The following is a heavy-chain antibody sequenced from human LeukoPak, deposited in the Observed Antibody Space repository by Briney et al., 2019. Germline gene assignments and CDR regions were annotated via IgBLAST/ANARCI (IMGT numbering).Heavy chain of an antibody. Sequence: GGSLRLSCAASGFTFSSYGMHWVRQAPGKGLEWEAVIWYDGSNKYYADSVKGRFTISRDNSKNTLYLQMNSLRVEDTAVYYCARDFRYCSGGSCYRNFDYWGQGTLVTVSS. CDR1: GFTFSSYG. CDR2: IWYDGSNK. J-gene: IGHJ4*02. V-gene: IGHV3-33*01. CDR3: ARDFRYCSGGSCYRNFDY. D-gene: IGHD2-15*01.